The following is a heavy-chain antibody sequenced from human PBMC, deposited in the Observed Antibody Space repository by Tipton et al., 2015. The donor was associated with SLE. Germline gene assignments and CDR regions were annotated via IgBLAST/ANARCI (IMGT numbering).Heavy chain of an antibody. Sequence: TLSLTCTVSGGSINNHYWSWIRQAPGKGLEWIGYMFYSGSTNYNPSLKSRVIISLDTSKSQFSLRLGSVTPADTAVYYCARGSEGDYSNLYDLWGQGSLVTVSS. D-gene: IGHD4-11*01. CDR2: MFYSGST. V-gene: IGHV4-59*11. J-gene: IGHJ1*01. CDR1: GGSINNHY. CDR3: ARGSEGDYSNLYDL.